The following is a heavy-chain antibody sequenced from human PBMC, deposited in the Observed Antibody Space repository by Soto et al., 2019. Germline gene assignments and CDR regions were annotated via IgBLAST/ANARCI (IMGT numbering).Heavy chain of an antibody. CDR1: GYTFPSYG. V-gene: IGHV1-18*01. D-gene: IGHD1-26*01. CDR2: ISAYNGNT. CDR3: ARTPAGRSSPL. Sequence: QVQLVQSGAEMKKPGASVKVSCKASGYTFPSYGISWVRQAPGQGLEWMGWISAYNGNTHFAQKFQGRVTMTTDTSTTTAYMELRSLRSDDTAVYDCARTPAGRSSPLWGQGTLVTVSS. J-gene: IGHJ4*02.